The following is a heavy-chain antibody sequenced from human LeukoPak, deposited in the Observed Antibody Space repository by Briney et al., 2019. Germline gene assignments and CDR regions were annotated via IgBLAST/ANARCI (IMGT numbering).Heavy chain of an antibody. CDR2: ISGSGGST. J-gene: IGHJ4*02. D-gene: IGHD3-22*01. CDR3: AKSGYYDSSGYPAPYDY. CDR1: GFTFSSYA. V-gene: IGHV3-23*01. Sequence: GRSLRLSCAASGFTFSSYAMSWVRQAPGKGLEWVSAISGSGGSTYYADSVKGRFTISRDNSKNTLYLQMNSLRAEDTAVYYCAKSGYYDSSGYPAPYDYWGQGTLVTVSS.